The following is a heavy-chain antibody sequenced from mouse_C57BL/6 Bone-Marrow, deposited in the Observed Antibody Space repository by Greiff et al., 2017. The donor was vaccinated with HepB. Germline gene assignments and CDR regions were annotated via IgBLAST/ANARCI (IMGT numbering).Heavy chain of an antibody. V-gene: IGHV5-15*01. CDR1: GFTFSDYG. CDR2: ISNLAYSI. D-gene: IGHD2-4*01. CDR3: ARQDYDEKFAY. J-gene: IGHJ3*01. Sequence: EVQLVESGGGLVQPGGSLKLSCAASGFTFSDYGMAWVRQAPRKGPEWVAFISNLAYSIYYADTVTGRFTISRENAKNTLYLEMSSLRSEDTAMYYCARQDYDEKFAYWGQGTLVTVSA.